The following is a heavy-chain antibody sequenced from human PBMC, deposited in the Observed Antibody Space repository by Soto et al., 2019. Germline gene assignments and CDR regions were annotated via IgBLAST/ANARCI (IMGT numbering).Heavy chain of an antibody. CDR1: GFTFSSYA. J-gene: IGHJ6*02. Sequence: QVQLVESGGGVVQPGRSLRLSCAASGFTFSSYAMHWVRQAPGKGLEWVAVISYDGSNKYYADSVKGRFTIYRDNSKNTLYLQMNSLRAGDTAVYYCARGGYSSGWYERDYYYGMDVWGQGTTVTVSS. V-gene: IGHV3-30-3*01. D-gene: IGHD6-19*01. CDR3: ARGGYSSGWYERDYYYGMDV. CDR2: ISYDGSNK.